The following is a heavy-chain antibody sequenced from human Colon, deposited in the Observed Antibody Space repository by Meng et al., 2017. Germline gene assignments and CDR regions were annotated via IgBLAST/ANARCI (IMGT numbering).Heavy chain of an antibody. Sequence: HLEVPAQGRVTPSETLSLTCTVSGASSSNYHWSWIRQTAGKGLEYIGRIYTNGITNYNPSLKTRVTMSVDRSKNQLSLKLSSVAAADTAVYYCARDLDTYYLDFWGQGTLVTVSS. V-gene: IGHV4-4*07. D-gene: IGHD3-10*01. CDR2: IYTNGIT. CDR1: GASSSNYH. J-gene: IGHJ4*02. CDR3: ARDLDTYYLDF.